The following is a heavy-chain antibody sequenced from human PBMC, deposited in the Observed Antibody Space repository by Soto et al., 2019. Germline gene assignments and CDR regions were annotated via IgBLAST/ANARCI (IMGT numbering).Heavy chain of an antibody. CDR2: IHSSGST. J-gene: IGHJ4*02. D-gene: IGHD2-15*01. CDR3: ARYCSGGGCSSKSLDY. CDR1: GGSISGSF. V-gene: IGHV4-59*01. Sequence: SETLSLTCTVSGGSISGSFWTWVRQPPGRGLEWIGYIHSSGSTSYNPSINSRVTISVDTSRNLCSLKLSSVTAADTAIYYCARYCSGGGCSSKSLDYWGQGALVTVSS.